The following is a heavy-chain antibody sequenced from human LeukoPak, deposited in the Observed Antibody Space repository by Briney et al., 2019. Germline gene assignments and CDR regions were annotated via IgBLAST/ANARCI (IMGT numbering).Heavy chain of an antibody. CDR3: ALLLGTTTFVPNWFDP. J-gene: IGHJ5*02. CDR1: GASIRSYY. CDR2: IFYTGIT. V-gene: IGHV4-59*01. D-gene: IGHD2/OR15-2a*01. Sequence: SETLSLTCTVSGASIRSYYWSWIRQPPGKGLEWVGYIFYTGITKYNPSLKSRVTMSVDESKNQFSLNLNSVTAADTAVYYCALLLGTTTFVPNWFDPWGQGTLVTVSS.